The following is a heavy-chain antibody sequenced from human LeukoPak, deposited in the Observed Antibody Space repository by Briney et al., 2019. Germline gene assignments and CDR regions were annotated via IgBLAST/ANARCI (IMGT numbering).Heavy chain of an antibody. Sequence: GSLRLSCAASGFSFTTYGMHWVRQAPGKGLEWVAVIWNDGTTKYYADSVKGRFTISRDTSTNTLYLQMNSLRTDDTAIYYCARPLCDYGKIDFWGQGTLVTVSS. CDR1: GFSFTTYG. CDR3: ARPLCDYGKIDF. J-gene: IGHJ4*02. CDR2: IWNDGTTK. D-gene: IGHD4-17*01. V-gene: IGHV3-33*01.